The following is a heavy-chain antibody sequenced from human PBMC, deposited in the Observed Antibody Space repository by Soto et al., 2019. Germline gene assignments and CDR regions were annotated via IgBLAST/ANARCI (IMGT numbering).Heavy chain of an antibody. V-gene: IGHV3-33*01. CDR2: IWYDGSNK. CDR1: GFTFSSYG. J-gene: IGHJ3*02. Sequence: GGSLRLSCAASGFTFSSYGMHWVRQAPGKGLEWVAVIWYDGSNKYYADSVKGRFTISRDNSKNTLYLQMNSLRAEDTAVYYCARDRSHRVVVAATRHDAFDIWGQGTMVTVSS. D-gene: IGHD2-15*01. CDR3: ARDRSHRVVVAATRHDAFDI.